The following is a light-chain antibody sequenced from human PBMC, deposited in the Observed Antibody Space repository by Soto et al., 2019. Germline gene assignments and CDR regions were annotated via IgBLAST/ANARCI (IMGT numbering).Light chain of an antibody. J-gene: IGLJ2*01. CDR1: SSDVGGYNY. CDR3: CSYAGSYTVV. Sequence: QSVLTQPRSVSGSSGQSVTISCTGTSSDVGGYNYVSWYQQHPDKAPKLMIYDVSKRPSGVPDRFSGSKSGNTASLTISGLQAEDEADYYCCSYAGSYTVVFGGGTKLTVL. CDR2: DVS. V-gene: IGLV2-11*01.